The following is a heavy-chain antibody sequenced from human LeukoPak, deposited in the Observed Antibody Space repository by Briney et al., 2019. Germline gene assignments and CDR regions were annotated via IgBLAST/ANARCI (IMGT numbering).Heavy chain of an antibody. J-gene: IGHJ3*02. CDR1: GYTFTGYY. CDR2: INPNSGGT. CDR3: ARGRNYYDTSDYYEGDGFDI. V-gene: IGHV1-2*02. Sequence: GASVKVSCKASGYTFTGYYMHWVRQAPGQGLEWMGWINPNSGGTNYAQKFQGRVTMTRDTSISTAYMELRRLRSDDTAVYYCARGRNYYDTSDYYEGDGFDIWGQGTMVTVSS. D-gene: IGHD3-22*01.